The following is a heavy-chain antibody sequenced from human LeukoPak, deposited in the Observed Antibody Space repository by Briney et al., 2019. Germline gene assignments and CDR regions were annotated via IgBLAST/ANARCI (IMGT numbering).Heavy chain of an antibody. V-gene: IGHV3-23*01. CDR2: ISGSGGST. Sequence: GGSLRLSCAASGFTFSSYAMSWVRQAPGKGLEWVPAISGSGGSTYYADSVKGRFTISRDNSKNTLYLQMNSLRAEDTAVYYCAKAYPYYDFWSGYYDYWGQGTLVTVSS. D-gene: IGHD3-3*01. J-gene: IGHJ4*02. CDR1: GFTFSSYA. CDR3: AKAYPYYDFWSGYYDY.